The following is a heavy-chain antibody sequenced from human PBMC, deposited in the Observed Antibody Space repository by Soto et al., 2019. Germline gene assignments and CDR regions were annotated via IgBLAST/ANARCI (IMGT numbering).Heavy chain of an antibody. CDR2: IYHSGTT. D-gene: IGHD1-26*01. J-gene: IGHJ4*02. Sequence: QLQLQESGPGLVKPSETLSLTCTVSAGSINRGSHYWGWIRQPPGKGLEWIGCIYHSGTTYYNPSLKSRVALSVDTSKNQFSLRLNSVTAADTAVYYCARVGATETLDYWGQGTLVTVSS. CDR3: ARVGATETLDY. V-gene: IGHV4-39*01. CDR1: AGSINRGSHY.